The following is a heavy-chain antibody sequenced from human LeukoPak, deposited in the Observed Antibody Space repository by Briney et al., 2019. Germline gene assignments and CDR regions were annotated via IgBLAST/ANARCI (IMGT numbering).Heavy chain of an antibody. CDR3: ARDYDSSGYWAWFDP. CDR2: INPSGGST. J-gene: IGHJ5*02. V-gene: IGHV1-46*01. D-gene: IGHD3-22*01. CDR1: GYTFTSYY. Sequence: ASVKVSCKASGYTFTSYYMHWVRQAPGQGLEWMGIINPSGGSTSYAQKFQGRVTMTRDMSTSTVYMELSSLRSEDTAVYYCARDYDSSGYWAWFDPWGQGTLVTVSS.